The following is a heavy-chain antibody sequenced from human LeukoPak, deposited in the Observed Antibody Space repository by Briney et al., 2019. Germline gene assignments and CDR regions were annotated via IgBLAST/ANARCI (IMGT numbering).Heavy chain of an antibody. D-gene: IGHD2-15*01. CDR2: IYHSGST. J-gene: IGHJ4*02. Sequence: PSETLSLTCTVSGYSISSGYYWGWIRQPPGKGLEWIGSIYHSGSTYYNPSLKSRVTISVDTSKNQLSLKLSSVTAADTAVYYCARETEYCSGGSCQPDYWGQGTLVTVSS. CDR1: GYSISSGYY. CDR3: ARETEYCSGGSCQPDY. V-gene: IGHV4-38-2*02.